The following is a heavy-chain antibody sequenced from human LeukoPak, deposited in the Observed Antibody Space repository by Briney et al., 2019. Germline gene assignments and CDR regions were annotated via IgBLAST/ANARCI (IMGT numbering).Heavy chain of an antibody. CDR3: ARGGGIAETSEFDP. CDR1: GYTFIGYY. J-gene: IGHJ5*02. V-gene: IGHV1-2*02. D-gene: IGHD6-13*01. CDR2: INPNSGGT. Sequence: ASVKVSCKASGYTFIGYYIHWVRQAPGQGLEWMGWINPNSGGTNYAQKFQGRVTMTRDTSISTAYMELSRLRSDDTAVYYCARGGGIAETSEFDPWGQGTLVTVSS.